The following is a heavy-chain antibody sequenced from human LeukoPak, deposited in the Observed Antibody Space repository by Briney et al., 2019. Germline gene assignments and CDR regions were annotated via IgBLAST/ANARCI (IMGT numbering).Heavy chain of an antibody. V-gene: IGHV3-23*01. J-gene: IGHJ4*02. CDR2: ISGSGDYT. Sequence: GGSLRLSCAASGFTFRSYAMSWVRQAPGKGLEWVSGISGSGDYTHYADSVKGRFTISRDISKNTLYLQMNSLRVEDTAVYYCAKRRAEHGTGWYDYWGQGTLVTVSS. CDR1: GFTFRSYA. D-gene: IGHD6-19*01. CDR3: AKRRAEHGTGWYDY.